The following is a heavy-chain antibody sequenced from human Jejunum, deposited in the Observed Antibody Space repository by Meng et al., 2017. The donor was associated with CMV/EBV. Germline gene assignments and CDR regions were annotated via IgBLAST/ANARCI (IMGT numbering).Heavy chain of an antibody. D-gene: IGHD6-13*01. J-gene: IGHJ4*02. Sequence: TFSIYAMSWVRQAPGKGLEWVSVISGSGGTTHYADSVKGRFTISRDNSKNTLYLQMNSLRPEDTAVYYCAKDASLPGAGAEFDFWGQGTLVTVSS. V-gene: IGHV3-23*01. CDR1: TFSIYA. CDR3: AKDASLPGAGAEFDF. CDR2: ISGSGGTT.